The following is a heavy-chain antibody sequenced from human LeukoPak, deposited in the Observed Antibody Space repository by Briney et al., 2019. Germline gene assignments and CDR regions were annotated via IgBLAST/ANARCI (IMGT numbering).Heavy chain of an antibody. J-gene: IGHJ4*02. CDR2: IYHSGST. CDR1: GGSISSYY. CDR3: ARHLTIFGVADTLYFDY. Sequence: KASETLSLTCTVSGGSISSYYWSWIRQPAGKGLEWIGSIYHSGSTYYNPSLKSRVTISVDTSKNQFSLKLSSVTAADTAVYYCARHLTIFGVADTLYFDYWGQGTLVSVSS. V-gene: IGHV4-59*08. D-gene: IGHD3-3*01.